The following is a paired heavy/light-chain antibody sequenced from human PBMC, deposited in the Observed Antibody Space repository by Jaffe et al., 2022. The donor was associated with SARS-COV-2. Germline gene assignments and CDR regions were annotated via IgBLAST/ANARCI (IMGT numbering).Heavy chain of an antibody. CDR1: GFTFSDYY. Sequence: QVQLVESGGGLVKPGGSLRLSCAASGFTFSDYYMSWIRQAPGKGLEWVSYISSSGSTIYYADSVKGRFTISRDNAKNSLYLQMNSLRAEDTAVYYCARDEGDYASNWFDPWGQGTLVTVSS. CDR2: ISSSGSTI. J-gene: IGHJ5*02. V-gene: IGHV3-11*01. CDR3: ARDEGDYASNWFDP. D-gene: IGHD4-17*01.
Light chain of an antibody. CDR3: QSADSSGTSRMV. CDR2: KDS. CDR1: ALPKQY. Sequence: SYELTQPPSVSVSPGQTARITCSGDALPKQYAYWYQQKPGQAPVLVIYKDSERPSGIPERFSGSSSGTTVTLTISGVQAEDEADYYCQSADSSGTSRMVFGGGTKLTVL. V-gene: IGLV3-25*03. J-gene: IGLJ2*01.